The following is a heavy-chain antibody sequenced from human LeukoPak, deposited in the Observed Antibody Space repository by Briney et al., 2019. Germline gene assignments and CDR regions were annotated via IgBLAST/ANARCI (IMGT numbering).Heavy chain of an antibody. CDR2: MNPNSGNT. Sequence: GASVKVSCKASGYTFTSYDINWVRQATGQGLEWMGWMNPNSGNTGYAQKFQGRVTMTRNTSISTAYMELSSLRSEDTAVYYCVLIRGVKKGLFDYWGQGTLVTVSS. D-gene: IGHD3-10*01. V-gene: IGHV1-8*01. CDR1: GYTFTSYD. CDR3: VLIRGVKKGLFDY. J-gene: IGHJ4*02.